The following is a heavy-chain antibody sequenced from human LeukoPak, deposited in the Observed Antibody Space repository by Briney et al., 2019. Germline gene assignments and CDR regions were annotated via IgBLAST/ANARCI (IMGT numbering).Heavy chain of an antibody. CDR3: AELGITMIGGV. Sequence: GGSLRLSCAASGFTFNNYEMNWVRQAPGKGLEWVSYISSSGSTIYYADSVKGRFTISRDNAKNSLYLQMNSLRAEDTAVYYCAELGITMIGGVWGKGTTVTISS. CDR2: ISSSGSTI. D-gene: IGHD3-10*02. V-gene: IGHV3-48*03. CDR1: GFTFNNYE. J-gene: IGHJ6*04.